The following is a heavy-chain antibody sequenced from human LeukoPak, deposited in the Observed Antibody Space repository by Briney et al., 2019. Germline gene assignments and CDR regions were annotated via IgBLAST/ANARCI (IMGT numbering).Heavy chain of an antibody. V-gene: IGHV4-30-2*01. CDR3: ARDIIAAGSFDY. D-gene: IGHD6-13*01. J-gene: IGHJ4*02. Sequence: SETLSLTCTVSGGSISSGGYYWSWIRQPPGKGLEWIGYIYHSGSTYYNPSLKSRVTISVDRSKNQFSLKLSSVTAADTAVYYCARDIIAAGSFDYWGQGTLVTVSS. CDR2: IYHSGST. CDR1: GGSISSGGYY.